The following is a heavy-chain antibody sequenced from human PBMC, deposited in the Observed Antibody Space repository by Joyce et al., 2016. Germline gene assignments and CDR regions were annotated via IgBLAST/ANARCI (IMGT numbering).Heavy chain of an antibody. Sequence: QVQLVQSGAEVKKPGASVKVSCKASGYTFSGYYIHWVRQAPGQGLEWIGRINPNRGVTNYAENFQDRVTMTRDTSVSTAYMELSRLTSDDTAVYYCARGMAVPSALCLGTYWGQGTLVTVSS. D-gene: IGHD3-16*01. J-gene: IGHJ4*02. CDR1: GYTFSGYY. CDR3: ARGMAVPSALCLGTY. V-gene: IGHV1-2*06. CDR2: INPNRGVT.